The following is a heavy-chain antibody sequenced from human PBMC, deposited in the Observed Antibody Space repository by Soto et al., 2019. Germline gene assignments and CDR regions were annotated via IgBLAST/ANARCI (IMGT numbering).Heavy chain of an antibody. J-gene: IGHJ4*02. CDR3: ARVRVGSVATLDY. D-gene: IGHD5-12*01. CDR2: FGFDGYT. V-gene: IGHV3-23*01. Sequence: GGSLRLSCAASGFTFSNYAMSWVRQAPGKGLEWVSTFGFDGYTYYADSVRGRFTISRDNSKNTLYLQMNSLRAEDTAVYYCARVRVGSVATLDYWGQGTLVTVSS. CDR1: GFTFSNYA.